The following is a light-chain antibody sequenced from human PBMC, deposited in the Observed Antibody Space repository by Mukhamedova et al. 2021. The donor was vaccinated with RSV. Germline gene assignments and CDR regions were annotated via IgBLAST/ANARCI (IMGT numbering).Light chain of an antibody. CDR2: EVS. J-gene: IGLJ2*01. V-gene: IGLV2-8*01. CDR3: SSYTGSSTDTVV. CDR1: RSDVGGYNY. Sequence: GTRSDVGGYNYVSWYQQHPGKAPKLMIYEVSKRPSGVPDRFSGSKSGNTASLTVSGLQAEDEADYYCSSYTGSSTDTVVFSGGTKL.